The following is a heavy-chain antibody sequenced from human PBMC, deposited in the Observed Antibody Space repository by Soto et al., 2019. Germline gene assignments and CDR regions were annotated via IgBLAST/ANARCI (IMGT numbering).Heavy chain of an antibody. CDR2: IYYSGST. D-gene: IGHD2-8*01. CDR3: VRLIGNSWLES. CDR1: GGSISSGGYY. V-gene: IGHV4-31*08. J-gene: IGHJ5*01. Sequence: SETLSLTCTVFGGSISSGGYYWSWIRQHPGKGLEWIGCIYYSGSTYYNPSLKSRITINPDTSNNQFSLHLSSVTPDDTAVYYCVRLIGNSWLESWGQGTPVTVSS.